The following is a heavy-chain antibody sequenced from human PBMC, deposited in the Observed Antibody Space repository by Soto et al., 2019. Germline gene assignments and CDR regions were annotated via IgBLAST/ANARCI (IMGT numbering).Heavy chain of an antibody. Sequence: SETLSLTCTVSGGSISSSSYYWGLIRQPPGKGLEWIGSIYYSGSTYYNPSLKSRVTISVDTSKNQFSLKLSSVTAADTAVYYCARLLSLRFPDVWGKGTTVTVSS. D-gene: IGHD3-3*01. CDR2: IYYSGST. J-gene: IGHJ6*04. CDR3: ARLLSLRFPDV. CDR1: GGSISSSSYY. V-gene: IGHV4-39*01.